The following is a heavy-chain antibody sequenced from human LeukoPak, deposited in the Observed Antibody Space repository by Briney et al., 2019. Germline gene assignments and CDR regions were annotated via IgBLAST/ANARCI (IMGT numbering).Heavy chain of an antibody. D-gene: IGHD6-6*01. J-gene: IGHJ4*02. CDR3: AREQVGSSGLPFDY. CDR2: IYYSGST. CDR1: GGSISSSSYY. V-gene: IGHV4-39*02. Sequence: SETLSLTCTVSGGSISSSSYYWGWIRQPPGKGLEWIGSIYYSGSTYYNPSLKSRVTISVDTSKNQFSLKLSSVTAADTAVYYCAREQVGSSGLPFDYWGQGTLVTVSS.